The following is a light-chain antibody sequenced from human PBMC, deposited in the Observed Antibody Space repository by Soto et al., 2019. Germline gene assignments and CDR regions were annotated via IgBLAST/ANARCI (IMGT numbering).Light chain of an antibody. CDR2: GNK. J-gene: IGLJ2*01. Sequence: QSVVTQPPSVSGAPGQRVTISCTGSSSNIGADYDVHWYQHVPGRAPKLLIYGNKNRPSGVPDRFSGTKSGTSASLDITGLQAEDEADYYCQSFDTRLNTVVFGGGTKVTVL. V-gene: IGLV1-40*01. CDR1: SSNIGADYD. CDR3: QSFDTRLNTVV.